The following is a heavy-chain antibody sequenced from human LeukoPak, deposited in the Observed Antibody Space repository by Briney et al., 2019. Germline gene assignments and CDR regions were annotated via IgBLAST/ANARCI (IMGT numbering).Heavy chain of an antibody. CDR1: GFTFSNAW. CDR3: TTVVITFGGVMIN. V-gene: IGHV3-15*01. D-gene: IGHD3-16*01. CDR2: IKSKTDGGTT. Sequence: GGSLRLSWAAAGFTFSNAWMSWVRQAPGKGLEWVGRIKSKTDGGTTDYAAPVKGRFTISRDDSKNTLYLQMNSLKTEDTAVYYCTTVVITFGGVMINWGQGTLVTVSS. J-gene: IGHJ4*02.